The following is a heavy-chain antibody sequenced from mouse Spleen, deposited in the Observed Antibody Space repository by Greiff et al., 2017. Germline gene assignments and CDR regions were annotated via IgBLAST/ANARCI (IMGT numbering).Heavy chain of an antibody. V-gene: IGHV2-9*02. CDR2: IWAGGST. Sequence: VQLQQSGPGLVAPSQSLSITCTVSGFSLTSYGVHWVRQPPGKGLEWLGVIWAGGSTNYNSALMSRLSISKDNSKSQVFLKMNSLQTDDTAMYYCARAEEGFAYWGQGTLVTVSA. CDR3: ARAEEGFAY. CDR1: GFSLTSYG. J-gene: IGHJ3*01.